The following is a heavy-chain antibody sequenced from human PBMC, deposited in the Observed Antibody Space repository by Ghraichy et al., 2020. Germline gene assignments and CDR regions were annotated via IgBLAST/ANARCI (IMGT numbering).Heavy chain of an antibody. CDR3: SRARLRVATPFDP. V-gene: IGHV4-59*01. CDR2: IYYSGST. Sequence: SETLSLTCTVSGGSIRSSYWSWIRQSPGKGLEWIGYIYYSGSTNYNPSLKSRVTISVDTSKTQFSLRLSSVTAADTAVYYCSRARLRVATPFDPWGQGTLVTVSS. J-gene: IGHJ5*02. D-gene: IGHD5-12*01. CDR1: GGSIRSSY.